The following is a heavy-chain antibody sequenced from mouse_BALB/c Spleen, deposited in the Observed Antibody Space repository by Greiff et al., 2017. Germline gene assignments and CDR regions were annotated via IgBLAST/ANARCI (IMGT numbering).Heavy chain of an antibody. J-gene: IGHJ4*01. CDR2: ISSGSSTI. D-gene: IGHD1-1*01. Sequence: DVKLVESGGGLVQPGGSRKLSCAASGFTFSSFGMHWVRQAPEKGLEWVAYISSGSSTIYYADTVKGRFTISRDNPKNTLFLQMTSLRSEDTAMYYCARKDHYGSRGYYAMDYWGQGTSVTVSS. V-gene: IGHV5-17*02. CDR3: ARKDHYGSRGYYAMDY. CDR1: GFTFSSFG.